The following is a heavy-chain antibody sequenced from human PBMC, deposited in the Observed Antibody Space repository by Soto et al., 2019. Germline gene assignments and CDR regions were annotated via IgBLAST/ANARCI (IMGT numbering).Heavy chain of an antibody. CDR1: GYTFTSYA. Sequence: QVQLVQSGAEVKKPGASVKVSCKASGYTFTSYAMHWVRQAPGQRLEWMGWINAGNGNTKYSQKFQGRVTITRDTSASTAYMELSSLRSEETAVYYCARSSGYYLIDYWGQGTLVTVSS. J-gene: IGHJ4*02. CDR3: ARSSGYYLIDY. V-gene: IGHV1-3*01. CDR2: INAGNGNT. D-gene: IGHD3-22*01.